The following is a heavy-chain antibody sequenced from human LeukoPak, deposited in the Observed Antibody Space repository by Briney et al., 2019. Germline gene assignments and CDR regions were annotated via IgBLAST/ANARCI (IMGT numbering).Heavy chain of an antibody. V-gene: IGHV1-18*01. CDR1: GYTFTSYG. Sequence: GASVTVSCKASGYTFTSYGISWVRPAPGQGLEWMGWISAYNGNTNYAQKLQGRVTMTTDTSTSTAYMELRSLRSDDTAVYYCARDSAYCGGDCYSSITDYWGQGTLVTVSS. D-gene: IGHD2-21*02. CDR2: ISAYNGNT. J-gene: IGHJ4*02. CDR3: ARDSAYCGGDCYSSITDY.